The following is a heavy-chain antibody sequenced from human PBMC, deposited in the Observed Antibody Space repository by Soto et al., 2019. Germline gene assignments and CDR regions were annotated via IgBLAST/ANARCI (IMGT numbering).Heavy chain of an antibody. J-gene: IGHJ4*02. V-gene: IGHV1-46*01. CDR2: FNPSGDAT. Sequence: VASVKVSCKASGYIFSNYYLHWVRQAPGQGLEWMGVFNPSGDATHYAQNFQGRVTVTRDTSSSTVYMELSNLTSDDTAVYYCARASGIGVGTTSYWGQGTMVAVSS. CDR3: ARASGIGVGTTSY. CDR1: GYIFSNYY. D-gene: IGHD3-22*01.